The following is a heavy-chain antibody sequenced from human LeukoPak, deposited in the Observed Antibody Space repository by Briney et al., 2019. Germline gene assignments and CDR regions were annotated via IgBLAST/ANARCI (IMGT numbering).Heavy chain of an antibody. D-gene: IGHD4-17*01. V-gene: IGHV3-21*01. CDR2: ISSSSSYI. CDR1: GFTFSSYS. J-gene: IGHJ3*02. CDR3: ARVGLRNDAFDI. Sequence: GGSLRLSCAASGFTFSSYSMNWVRQAPGKGLEWVSSISSSSSYIYYADSVKGRFTISRDNAKNSLYLQMNSLRAEDTAVYYCARVGLRNDAFDIWGQGTMVTVTS.